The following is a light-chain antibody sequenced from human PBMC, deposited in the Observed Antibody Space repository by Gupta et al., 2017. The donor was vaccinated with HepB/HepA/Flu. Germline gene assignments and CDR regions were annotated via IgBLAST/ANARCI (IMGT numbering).Light chain of an antibody. Sequence: QSALTQPASVSGSPGPSITISCTGTSSDVGGYNYVCWYQQHPGKAHSLLVYDVTKWPAVVASRFSGSKSGNTASLTISVRKEEDVADYYDSADTSSNISVFGSGTKVTVL. J-gene: IGLJ1*01. CDR1: SSDVGGYNY. V-gene: IGLV2-14*03. CDR2: DVT. CDR3: SADTSSNISV.